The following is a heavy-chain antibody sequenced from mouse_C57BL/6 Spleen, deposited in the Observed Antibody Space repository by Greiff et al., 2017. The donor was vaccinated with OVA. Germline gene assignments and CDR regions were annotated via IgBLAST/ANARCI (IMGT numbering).Heavy chain of an antibody. CDR3: ARGTAQAPWFAY. CDR1: GYTFTSYW. Sequence: QVQLQQPGAELVRPGTSVKLSCKASGYTFTSYWMHWVKQRPGQGLEWIGVIDPSDSYTNYNQKFKGKATLTVVTSSSTAYMQLSSLTSEDSAVYYCARGTAQAPWFAYWGQGTLVTVSA. V-gene: IGHV1-59*01. D-gene: IGHD3-2*02. CDR2: IDPSDSYT. J-gene: IGHJ3*01.